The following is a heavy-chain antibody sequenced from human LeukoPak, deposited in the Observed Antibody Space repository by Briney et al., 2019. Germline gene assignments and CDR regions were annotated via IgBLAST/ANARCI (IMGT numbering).Heavy chain of an antibody. Sequence: GGPVKVSCKGPGFTFFSYGISWGGHGPGQGVEWMGWISAYNGNTNYAQKLQGRVTMTTDTTTSTAYMELRSLRSDDTAVYYCAGGSGAYAYWGQGTLVTVSS. CDR2: ISAYNGNT. D-gene: IGHD3-3*01. CDR1: GFTFFSYG. CDR3: AGGSGAYAY. J-gene: IGHJ4*02. V-gene: IGHV1-18*01.